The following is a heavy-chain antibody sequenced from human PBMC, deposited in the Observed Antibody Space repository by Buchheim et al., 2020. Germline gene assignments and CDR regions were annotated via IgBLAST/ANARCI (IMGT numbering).Heavy chain of an antibody. CDR1: GFPFSSYA. D-gene: IGHD6-13*01. CDR3: ARGRSSTYYYFDY. CDR2: ISSSSVNI. Sequence: EVQLVESGGGLVKPGGSLRLSCAASGFPFSSYAINWVRQAPGKGLEWVSSISSSSVNIYYADSVKGRFTLSRDNAKNSLFLQMNSLRVEDTAVYYCARGRSSTYYYFDYWGQGTL. V-gene: IGHV3-21*01. J-gene: IGHJ4*02.